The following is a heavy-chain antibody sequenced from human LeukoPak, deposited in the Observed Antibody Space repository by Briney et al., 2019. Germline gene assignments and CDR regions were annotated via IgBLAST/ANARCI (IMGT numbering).Heavy chain of an antibody. CDR3: ARGGSTSCYWY. CDR1: GYSISRGYY. CDR2: IYHSGGT. J-gene: IGHJ4*02. Sequence: KPSETLSLTYAVSGYSISRGYYWGWIRQPPGKGLEWIGSIYHSGGTYYNPSLKSRVTISVDTSKNQFSLKLSSVTAADTAVYYCARGGSTSCYWYWGQGTLVTVSS. D-gene: IGHD2-2*01. V-gene: IGHV4-38-2*01.